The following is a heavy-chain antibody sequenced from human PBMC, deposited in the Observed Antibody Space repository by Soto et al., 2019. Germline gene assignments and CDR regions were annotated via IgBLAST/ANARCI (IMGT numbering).Heavy chain of an antibody. V-gene: IGHV3-30*18. CDR1: GFTFSSYG. Sequence: PGGSLRLSCAASGFTFSSYGMHWVRQAPGKGLEWVAVISYDGSNKYYVDSVKGRFTISRDNSKNTLYLQMNSLRAEDTAVYYCAKDRAGRYYYGMDVWGQGTTVTVSS. CDR2: ISYDGSNK. D-gene: IGHD6-19*01. CDR3: AKDRAGRYYYGMDV. J-gene: IGHJ6*02.